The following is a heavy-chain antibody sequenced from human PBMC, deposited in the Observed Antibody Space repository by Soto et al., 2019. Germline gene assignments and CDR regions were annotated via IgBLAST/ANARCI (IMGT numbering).Heavy chain of an antibody. Sequence: GGSLRLSCALSGFDSSYYWIQWFRQSPGKGLEWVSRIDPDGTTTNYADSVKGRFSVSRDNAKKTIYLQMNSLTADDTALYYCARGPRPSSAGTGGYWGQGTLVTVSS. J-gene: IGHJ1*01. CDR1: GFDSSYYW. CDR2: IDPDGTTT. V-gene: IGHV3-74*01. D-gene: IGHD1-1*01. CDR3: ARGPRPSSAGTGGY.